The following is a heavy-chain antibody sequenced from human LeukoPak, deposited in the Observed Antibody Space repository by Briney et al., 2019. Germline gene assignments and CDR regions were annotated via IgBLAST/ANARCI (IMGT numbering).Heavy chain of an antibody. D-gene: IGHD3-10*01. J-gene: IGHJ6*03. Sequence: SVKVSCKASGCTFSSYAISWVRQAPGQGLEWMGGIIPIFGTANYAQKFQGRVTITADESTSTAYMELSSLRSEDTAVYYCARMGRVLHGVYYYYYYMDVWGKGTTVTVSS. CDR3: ARMGRVLHGVYYYYYYMDV. CDR2: IIPIFGTA. CDR1: GCTFSSYA. V-gene: IGHV1-69*13.